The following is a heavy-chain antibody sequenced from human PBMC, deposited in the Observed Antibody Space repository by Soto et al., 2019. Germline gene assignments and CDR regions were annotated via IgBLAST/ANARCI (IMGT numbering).Heavy chain of an antibody. V-gene: IGHV3-72*01. J-gene: IGHJ6*03. Sequence: GGSLRLSCAASGFTFSDHYMDWVRQAPGKGLEWVGRTRNKANSYTTEYAASVKGRFTISRDDSKNSLYLQMNSLKTEDTAVYYCARAEGAAAGPLYYYYYMDVWGKGTTVTVSS. CDR3: ARAEGAAAGPLYYYYYMDV. CDR2: TRNKANSYTT. D-gene: IGHD6-13*01. CDR1: GFTFSDHY.